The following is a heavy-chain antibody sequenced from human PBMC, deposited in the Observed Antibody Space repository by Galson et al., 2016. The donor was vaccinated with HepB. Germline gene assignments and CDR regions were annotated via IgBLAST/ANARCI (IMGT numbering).Heavy chain of an antibody. J-gene: IGHJ4*02. V-gene: IGHV3-11*01. D-gene: IGHD1-1*01. CDR1: GFTFHDYF. CDR3: ARQARSWKAYYFDY. CDR2: ISSSGNTI. Sequence: SLRLSCAASGFTFHDYFMTWIRQAPGKGLEWVSYISSSGNTIYYGDSVKGRFTISRDNAKDSLYLQMNSLRAEDTAVYYCARQARSWKAYYFDYWGQGILVAVSS.